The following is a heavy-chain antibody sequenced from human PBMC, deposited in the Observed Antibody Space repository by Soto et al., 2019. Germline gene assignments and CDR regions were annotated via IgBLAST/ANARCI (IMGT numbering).Heavy chain of an antibody. CDR2: ISYDGSNK. V-gene: IGHV3-30*03. CDR1: RFTFSSYG. Sequence: QVQLVESGGGVVQPGRSLRLSCAASRFTFSSYGIHWVRQAPGKGLEWVAVISYDGSNKYYADSVKGRFTISRDNSKNTLYLQMDSLRAEGSAVYDCARASSSWDGYYYYGMDVWGPGTTVTVSS. CDR3: ARASSSWDGYYYYGMDV. D-gene: IGHD6-13*01. J-gene: IGHJ6*02.